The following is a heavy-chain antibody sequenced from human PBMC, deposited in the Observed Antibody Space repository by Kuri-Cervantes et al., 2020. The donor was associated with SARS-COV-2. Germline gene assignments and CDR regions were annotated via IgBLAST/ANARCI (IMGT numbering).Heavy chain of an antibody. Sequence: GSLRLSCTVSGGSISSSSYYWGWLRPPPGKGLVWFGSNYYSGSTYYNPVLKSRVTISVDTSKNQFSLKLSSVTAADTAVYYCARHSRGGGCGGDCYLEYNWFDPWGQGTLVTVSS. J-gene: IGHJ5*02. V-gene: IGHV4-39*01. D-gene: IGHD2-21*01. CDR2: NYYSGST. CDR3: ARHSRGGGCGGDCYLEYNWFDP. CDR1: GGSISSSSYY.